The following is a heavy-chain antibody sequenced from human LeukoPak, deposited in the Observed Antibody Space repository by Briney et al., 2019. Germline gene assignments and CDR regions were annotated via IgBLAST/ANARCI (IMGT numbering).Heavy chain of an antibody. J-gene: IGHJ4*02. CDR1: GGTFSSYA. Sequence: SVRVSCKASGGTFSSYAISWVRQAPRQGLEWMGGIIPIFGTANYAQKFQGRVTITADKSTSTAYMELSSLRSEDTAVYYCAREVGSGFDYWGQGTLVTVSS. CDR2: IIPIFGTA. D-gene: IGHD1-26*01. V-gene: IGHV1-69*06. CDR3: AREVGSGFDY.